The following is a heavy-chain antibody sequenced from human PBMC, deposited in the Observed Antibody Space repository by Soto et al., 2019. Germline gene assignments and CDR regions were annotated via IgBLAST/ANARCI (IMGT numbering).Heavy chain of an antibody. CDR3: VRGEGIYCTDGKCFSSYYGMDV. Sequence: VQLVESGGGLVQPGGSLRLSCAASGFTFSRYDMHWVRQPTGKGLEWVSTIGTAGDTYYPGSVKGRFTISRENAKNSLYLQMNSLRAGDTAMYYCVRGEGIYCTDGKCFSSYYGMDVWGQGTTVTVSS. J-gene: IGHJ6*02. V-gene: IGHV3-13*04. D-gene: IGHD2-8*01. CDR1: GFTFSRYD. CDR2: IGTAGDT.